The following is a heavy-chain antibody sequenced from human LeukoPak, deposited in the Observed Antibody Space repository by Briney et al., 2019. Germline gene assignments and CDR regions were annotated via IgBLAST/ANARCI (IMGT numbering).Heavy chain of an antibody. D-gene: IGHD3-3*01. CDR2: IRSKAYGGTT. Sequence: RSLRLSCTASGFTFGDYAMSWFRQAPGKGLEWVGFIRSKAYGGTTEYAASVKGRFTISRDDSKSIAYLQMNSLKTEDTAVYYCQTYYDFWSGYLDFDYWGQGTLVTVSS. J-gene: IGHJ4*02. CDR1: GFTFGDYA. V-gene: IGHV3-49*03. CDR3: QTYYDFWSGYLDFDY.